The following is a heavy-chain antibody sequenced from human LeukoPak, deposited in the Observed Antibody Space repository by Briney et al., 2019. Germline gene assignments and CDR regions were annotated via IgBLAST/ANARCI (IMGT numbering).Heavy chain of an antibody. D-gene: IGHD3-3*01. CDR2: IWYDGSNK. Sequence: GGSLRLSCAASGFTFSSYGMHWVRQAPGKGLEWVAVIWYDGSNKYYADSVKGRFTISRDNSKNTLYLQMNSLRAEDTAVYYCARDRSLYDFWSGVYYFDYWGQGTLVTVSS. J-gene: IGHJ4*02. CDR1: GFTFSSYG. CDR3: ARDRSLYDFWSGVYYFDY. V-gene: IGHV3-33*01.